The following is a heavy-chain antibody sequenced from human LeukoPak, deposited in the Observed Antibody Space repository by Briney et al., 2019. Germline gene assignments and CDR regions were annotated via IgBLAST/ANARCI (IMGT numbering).Heavy chain of an antibody. V-gene: IGHV1-69*01. Sequence: SVKVSCKASGGTFSRYVISWVPQAPGQGLKWMGGIIPMFGTANYAQKFQGRVTITADESTSTAYMGLSSLRSEDTAVYYCARVDRYSSWGNYFDYWGQGTLVTVSS. CDR3: ARVDRYSSWGNYFDY. D-gene: IGHD6-19*01. J-gene: IGHJ4*02. CDR1: GGTFSRYV. CDR2: IIPMFGTA.